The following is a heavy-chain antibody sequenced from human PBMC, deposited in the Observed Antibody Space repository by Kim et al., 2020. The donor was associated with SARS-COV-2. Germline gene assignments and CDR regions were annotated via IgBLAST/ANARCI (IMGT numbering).Heavy chain of an antibody. J-gene: IGHJ6*04. D-gene: IGHD4-4*01. CDR3: ARVSTLEV. CDR2: INTNTGNP. CDR1: GYSFTICG. V-gene: IGHV7-4-1*02. Sequence: ASVKVSCKVSGYSFTICGIRLVRQAPGLWLELMGWINTNTGNPTYAQGLTGRFVFSLDTTVSTAYLQISSLKAEDTAVYYCARVSTLEVWGKGTTVTVSS.